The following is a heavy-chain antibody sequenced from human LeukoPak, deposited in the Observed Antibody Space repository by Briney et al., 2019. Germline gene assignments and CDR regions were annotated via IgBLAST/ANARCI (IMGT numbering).Heavy chain of an antibody. D-gene: IGHD6-6*01. CDR2: IWYDGSNK. Sequence: GRSLRLSCAASGFTFSSYGMHWVRQAPGKGLEWVAVIWYDGSNKYYADSVKGRFTISRDNSKNTLYLQMNSLGAEDTAVYYCARRGYSSSHYFDYWGQGTLVTVSS. CDR3: ARRGYSSSHYFDY. J-gene: IGHJ4*02. CDR1: GFTFSSYG. V-gene: IGHV3-33*01.